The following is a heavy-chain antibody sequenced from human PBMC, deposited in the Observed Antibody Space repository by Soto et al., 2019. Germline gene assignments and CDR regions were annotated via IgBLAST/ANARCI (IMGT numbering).Heavy chain of an antibody. Sequence: QVQLQESGPGLVKPSGTLSLTCAVSGVSISSSQWWSWVRQPPGKGLEWIGEIYYNERTNYNPSLKSRLTMSLDKSKNQVSLKLSSVTAADTATYYCGRTKDYFYGVDVWGQGTTVTVSS. CDR2: IYYNERT. CDR3: GRTKDYFYGVDV. J-gene: IGHJ6*02. V-gene: IGHV4-4*02. CDR1: GVSISSSQW.